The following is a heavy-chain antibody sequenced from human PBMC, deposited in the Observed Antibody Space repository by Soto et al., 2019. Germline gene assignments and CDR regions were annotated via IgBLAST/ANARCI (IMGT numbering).Heavy chain of an antibody. CDR1: GGSISSYY. J-gene: IGHJ4*02. D-gene: IGHD2-21*01. CDR2: IYYSGST. V-gene: IGHV4-59*01. Sequence: PSETLSLTCTVSGGSISSYYWSWIRQPPGKGLEWIGYIYYSGSTNYNPSLKSRVTISVDTSKNQFSLKLSSVTAADTAVYYCARGGGIDILFDYWGQGTLVTVSS. CDR3: ARGGGIDILFDY.